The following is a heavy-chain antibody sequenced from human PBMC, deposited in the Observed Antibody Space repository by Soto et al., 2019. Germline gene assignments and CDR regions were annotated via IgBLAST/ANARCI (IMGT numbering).Heavy chain of an antibody. Sequence: SETLSLTCSVSGVSISSGGYYWSWIRQHPGKGLQWIGNIYYSGSTNYNPSLKSRIIISLDTSRNQFSLKLSSVTAADTAVYFCARYRISGSWSKFDYWGQGTPVTVLL. D-gene: IGHD6-13*01. CDR3: ARYRISGSWSKFDY. V-gene: IGHV4-31*03. J-gene: IGHJ4*02. CDR1: GVSISSGGYY. CDR2: IYYSGST.